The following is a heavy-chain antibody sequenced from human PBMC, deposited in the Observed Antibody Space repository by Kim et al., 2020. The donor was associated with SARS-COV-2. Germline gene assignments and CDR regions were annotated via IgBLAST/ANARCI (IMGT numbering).Heavy chain of an antibody. CDR2: SGSTI. J-gene: IGHJ5*02. D-gene: IGHD3-9*01. Sequence: SGSTIYYADSVKGRFTISRDNAKNSLYLQMNSLRAEDTAVYYCARDAVFSWGQGTLVTVSS. CDR3: ARDAVFS. V-gene: IGHV3-48*03.